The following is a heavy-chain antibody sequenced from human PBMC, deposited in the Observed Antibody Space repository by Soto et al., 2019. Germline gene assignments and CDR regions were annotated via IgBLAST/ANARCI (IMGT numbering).Heavy chain of an antibody. CDR1: GYSISSGYH. Sequence: SETLSLTCTVSGYSISSGYHWAWIRQPPGKGLEWLGSVHYSGNTYYNPSLKSRLTISVDKSKNQFSLNLTSVTAADTAVYYCARQDRVVAEGRWFDPWGQGTLVTVSS. V-gene: IGHV4-38-2*02. CDR2: VHYSGNT. CDR3: ARQDRVVAEGRWFDP. J-gene: IGHJ5*02. D-gene: IGHD2-15*01.